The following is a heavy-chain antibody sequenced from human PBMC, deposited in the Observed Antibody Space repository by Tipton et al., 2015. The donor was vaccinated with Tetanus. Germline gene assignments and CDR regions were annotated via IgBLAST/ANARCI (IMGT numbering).Heavy chain of an antibody. D-gene: IGHD3-10*01. CDR1: GGPIRGYY. CDR2: IYSSGST. CDR3: ARGGSSVGP. V-gene: IGHV4-59*01. Sequence: TLSLTCVVSGGPIRGYYWSWIRQPPGKDLEWIGWIYSSGSTKYNPSLKSRVTMSVDTSKNQFSLKLRSVSAADTAVYYCARGGSSVGPWGPGTQVRVSS. J-gene: IGHJ5*02.